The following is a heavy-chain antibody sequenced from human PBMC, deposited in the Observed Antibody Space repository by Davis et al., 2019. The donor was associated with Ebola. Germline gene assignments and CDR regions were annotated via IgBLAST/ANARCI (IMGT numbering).Heavy chain of an antibody. J-gene: IGHJ4*02. CDR2: INPNDGRT. Sequence: ASVKVSCKASGYTFTNYYMHWVRQAPGQGLEWMGMINPNDGRTIYAQKFQGRVTMTEDTSRDTAYMELSSLRSEDKAVYYCASYRWGGDLDYWGQGTLVTVSS. CDR1: GYTFTNYY. CDR3: ASYRWGGDLDY. D-gene: IGHD3-16*01. V-gene: IGHV1-46*01.